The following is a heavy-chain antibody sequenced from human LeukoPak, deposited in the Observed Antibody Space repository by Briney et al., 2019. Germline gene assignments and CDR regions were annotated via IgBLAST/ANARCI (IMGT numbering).Heavy chain of an antibody. CDR3: ARVLRFFDPFDP. D-gene: IGHD3-9*01. J-gene: IGHJ5*02. V-gene: IGHV5-10-1*01. CDR1: GYNFPNSW. Sequence: GESLKISCKGSGYNFPNSWIYWVRQLPGKGLELMGRIDSGDSYTNYSPFFEGHVTISVDKSISTAYLQWSSLRASDTAIYYCARVLRFFDPFDPWGQGTLVTVSS. CDR2: IDSGDSYT.